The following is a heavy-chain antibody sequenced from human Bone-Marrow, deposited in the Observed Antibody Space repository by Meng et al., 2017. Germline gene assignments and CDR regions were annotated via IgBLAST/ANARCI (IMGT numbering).Heavy chain of an antibody. V-gene: IGHV1-2*06. D-gene: IGHD3-22*01. J-gene: IGHJ5*02. Sequence: ASVKVSCKASGYTFTSYGISWVRQAPGQGLEWMGRINPNSGGTNYAQKFQGRVTMTRDTSISTAYMELSRLRSDDTAVYYCARDYDSSGYSWFDPWGQGTLVTVSS. CDR1: GYTFTSYG. CDR3: ARDYDSSGYSWFDP. CDR2: INPNSGGT.